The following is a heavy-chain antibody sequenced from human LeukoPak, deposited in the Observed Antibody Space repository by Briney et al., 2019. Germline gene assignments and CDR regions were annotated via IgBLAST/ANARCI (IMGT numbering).Heavy chain of an antibody. D-gene: IGHD2-2*01. CDR2: ISASGGST. CDR3: AKDARGKTDSSSWFDP. J-gene: IGHJ5*02. CDR1: GFTFSSYA. Sequence: GSLRLSCTASGFTFSSYAMSWVRQAPGKGLEWVSAISASGGSTYYADSVKGRFTISRDNSKNTLYMQMNSLRAEDTAVYYCAKDARGKTDSSSWFDPWGQGTLVTVSS. V-gene: IGHV3-23*01.